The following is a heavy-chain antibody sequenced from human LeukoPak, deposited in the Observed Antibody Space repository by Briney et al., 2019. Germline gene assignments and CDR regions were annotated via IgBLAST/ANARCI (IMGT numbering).Heavy chain of an antibody. J-gene: IGHJ4*02. D-gene: IGHD3-16*01. CDR2: INPSGGST. Sequence: ASVKVSCKASGYTFTGYYMHWVRQAPGQGLEWMGIINPSGGSTSYAQKFQGRVTMTRDTSTSTVYMELSSLRSEDTAVYYCARVGELLGFEYWGQGALVTVSS. CDR3: ARVGELLGFEY. CDR1: GYTFTGYY. V-gene: IGHV1-46*01.